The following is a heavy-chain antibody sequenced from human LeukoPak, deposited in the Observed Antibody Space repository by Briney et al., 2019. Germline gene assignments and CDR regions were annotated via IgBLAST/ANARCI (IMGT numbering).Heavy chain of an antibody. CDR2: IYYSGSI. Sequence: PSETLSLTCTVSGGSISSSSYYWGWIRQPPGKGLEWIGSIYYSGSIYYNPSLKSRVTISVDTSKNQFSLKLSSVTAADTAVYYCARLVIQSPQIDYWGQGTLVTVSS. D-gene: IGHD3-9*01. CDR1: GGSISSSSYY. J-gene: IGHJ4*02. CDR3: ARLVIQSPQIDY. V-gene: IGHV4-39*07.